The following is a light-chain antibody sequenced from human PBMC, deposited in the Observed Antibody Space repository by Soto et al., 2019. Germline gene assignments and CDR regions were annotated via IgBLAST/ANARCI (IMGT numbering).Light chain of an antibody. Sequence: QSVLTQPASVSGSPGQSITISCTGSSSDVGGYNYVSWYQQHPGKAPKLMIYEVSNRPSGISNRFSGSKSGNTASLTLSGLQAEDEADYYCNSYVGSNNYVFGTGTKLTVL. V-gene: IGLV2-14*01. CDR2: EVS. CDR3: NSYVGSNNYV. CDR1: SSDVGGYNY. J-gene: IGLJ1*01.